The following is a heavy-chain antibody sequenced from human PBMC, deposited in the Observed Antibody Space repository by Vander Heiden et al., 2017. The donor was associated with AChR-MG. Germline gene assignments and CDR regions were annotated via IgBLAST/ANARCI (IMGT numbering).Heavy chain of an antibody. CDR1: GGSFSGYY. V-gene: IGHV4-34*01. Sequence: QVQLQQWGAGLLKPSETLSLTCAVYGGSFSGYYWSWIRQPPGEGLECIGEINHSGSTNYNPSLKSRVTISVDTSKNQFSLKLSSVTAADTAVYYCARGQYYDYVWGSYRYTSFDYWGQGTLVTVSS. CDR2: INHSGST. J-gene: IGHJ4*02. D-gene: IGHD3-16*02. CDR3: ARGQYYDYVWGSYRYTSFDY.